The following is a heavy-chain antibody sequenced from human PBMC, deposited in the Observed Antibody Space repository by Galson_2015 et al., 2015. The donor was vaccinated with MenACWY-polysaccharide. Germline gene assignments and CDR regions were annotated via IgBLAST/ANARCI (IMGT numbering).Heavy chain of an antibody. CDR1: GSSFSSYS. J-gene: IGHJ4*02. CDR3: AREYRMSSGHPSSHDF. CDR2: IIPIVGVP. D-gene: IGHD6-6*01. V-gene: IGHV1-69*04. Sequence: SVKVSCKASGSSFSSYSFSWIRQAPGQGLEWMGRIIPIVGVPNYAQKFQGGVTITADRPTSTVYMELSSLTSEDTAFYYCAREYRMSSGHPSSHDFWGQGTLVTVSS.